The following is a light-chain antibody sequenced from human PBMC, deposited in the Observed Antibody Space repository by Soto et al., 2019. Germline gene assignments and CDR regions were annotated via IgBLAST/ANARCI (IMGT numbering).Light chain of an antibody. J-gene: IGLJ1*01. CDR1: TSDVGGYNY. CDR3: SSYTSGNTLLV. Sequence: QSVLTQPASVSGSLGQSITISCTGTTSDVGGYNYVSWYQQHPGKAPKLMISEVSNRPSGVSNRFSGSKSGNTASLAISGLQAEDEADYYCSSYTSGNTLLVFGTGTKVTVL. V-gene: IGLV2-14*03. CDR2: EVS.